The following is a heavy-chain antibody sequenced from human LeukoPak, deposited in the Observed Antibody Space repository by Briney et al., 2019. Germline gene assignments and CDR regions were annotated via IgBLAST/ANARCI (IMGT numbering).Heavy chain of an antibody. CDR1: GGSISSISYY. J-gene: IGHJ4*02. Sequence: SETLSLTCTVSGGSISSISYYCGWSRQPPGKGLEWIGGIYYSGSTYYNPSLKSRVTISVDTSKNQFSLKLSSVTAAGTAVYYCASTMRALVPAAGLWYYWGQGTLVTVSS. D-gene: IGHD2-2*01. V-gene: IGHV4-39*07. CDR3: ASTMRALVPAAGLWYY. CDR2: IYYSGST.